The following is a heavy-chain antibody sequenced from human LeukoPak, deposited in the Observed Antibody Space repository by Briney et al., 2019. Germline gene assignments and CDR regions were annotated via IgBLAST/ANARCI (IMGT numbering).Heavy chain of an antibody. D-gene: IGHD2-21*02. CDR2: IYHSGST. J-gene: IGHJ3*02. CDR1: SGSISSSNW. Sequence: SETLSLTCAVSSGSISSSNWWGWVRQPPGRGLEWIGEIYHSGSTNYSPSLKSRVTISVDKSNNQFSLKLSSVTAADTAVYFCARVAHCGGDCYSDAFDIWGQGTMVTVSS. V-gene: IGHV4-4*02. CDR3: ARVAHCGGDCYSDAFDI.